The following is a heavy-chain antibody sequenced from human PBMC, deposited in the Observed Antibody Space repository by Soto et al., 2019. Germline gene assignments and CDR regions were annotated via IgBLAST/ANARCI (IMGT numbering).Heavy chain of an antibody. J-gene: IGHJ5*02. CDR1: GGSISSSNW. D-gene: IGHD6-13*01. CDR3: ARGRGLSSSWYRGWFDP. V-gene: IGHV4-4*02. Sequence: QVQLQESGPGLVKPSGTLSLTCAVSGGSISSSNWWSWVRQPPGKGLEWIGEIYRSGSTNYNPSLKSRVTISVDKSKNQFSLKLSSVTAADTAVYYCARGRGLSSSWYRGWFDPWGQGTLVTVSS. CDR2: IYRSGST.